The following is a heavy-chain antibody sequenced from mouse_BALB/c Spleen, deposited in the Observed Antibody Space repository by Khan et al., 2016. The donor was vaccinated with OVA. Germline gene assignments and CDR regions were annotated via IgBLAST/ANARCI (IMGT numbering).Heavy chain of an antibody. CDR3: ARDYWDVFAY. J-gene: IGHJ3*01. D-gene: IGHD4-1*01. CDR1: GFNIKDTY. Sequence: VQLKRSGAELVKPGASVKLSCTASGFNIKDTYMHWVKQRPEQGLEWIGRIDPANGYTKYDPKFQGKATITADTSSNTAYLQLSSLTSEDTAVYYCARDYWDVFAYWGQGTLVTVSA. V-gene: IGHV14-3*02. CDR2: IDPANGYT.